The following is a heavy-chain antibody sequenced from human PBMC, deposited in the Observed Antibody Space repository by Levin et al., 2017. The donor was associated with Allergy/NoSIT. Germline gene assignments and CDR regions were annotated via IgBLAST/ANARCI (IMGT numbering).Heavy chain of an antibody. CDR1: GYMFTGYY. D-gene: IGHD3-9*01. V-gene: IGHV1-2*02. J-gene: IGHJ4*02. Sequence: GESLKISCKASGYMFTGYYIHWVRQAPGQGLEWVGWISPYAGGTYYAQKFQGRVTMTRETSVSTVYMEMDRLTSDDTAVYFCARGSDADWLSSTLDFWGRGTLVTVSS. CDR2: ISPYAGGT. CDR3: ARGSDADWLSSTLDF.